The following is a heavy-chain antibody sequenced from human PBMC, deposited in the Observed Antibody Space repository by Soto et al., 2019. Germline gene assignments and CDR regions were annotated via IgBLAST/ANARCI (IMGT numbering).Heavy chain of an antibody. CDR1: GFTFSTYT. J-gene: IGHJ6*03. Sequence: PGGSLRLSCVASGFTFSTYTMNWVRQAPGKGLEWVSSISSSSTYIYYADSVKGRVTISRDNAKNSLFLQMNSLRAEDTAVYYCALIVVVPAAMDYYMDVWGKGTTVTVSS. CDR3: ALIVVVPAAMDYYMDV. D-gene: IGHD2-2*01. V-gene: IGHV3-21*01. CDR2: ISSSSTYI.